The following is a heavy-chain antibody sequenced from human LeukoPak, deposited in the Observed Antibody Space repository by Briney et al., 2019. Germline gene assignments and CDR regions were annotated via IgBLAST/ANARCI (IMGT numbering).Heavy chain of an antibody. V-gene: IGHV3-15*01. CDR2: IKSKTDGGTT. Sequence: GGSLRLSCAASGFTFSNAWMSWVRQAPGKGLEWVGRIKSKTDGGTTDYAAPVKGRFTISRDDSKNTLYLQMNSLRAEDTAVYYCAPHSGHDYGGVSGYWGQGTLVTVSS. CDR3: APHSGHDYGGVSGY. D-gene: IGHD4-23*01. J-gene: IGHJ4*02. CDR1: GFTFSNAW.